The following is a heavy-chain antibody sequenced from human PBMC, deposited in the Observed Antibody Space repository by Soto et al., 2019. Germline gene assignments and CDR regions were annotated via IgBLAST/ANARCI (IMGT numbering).Heavy chain of an antibody. V-gene: IGHV3-23*01. J-gene: IGHJ4*02. CDR3: ARQLVNFDY. Sequence: EVPLLESGGDLLQPGGSLRLSCAASGFTFNSYAMTWVRQAPGKGLEWVSGISANGVSTYYADSVNGRFTISRDNSKNTLYLQMHSLRVEDTALYYCARQLVNFDYWGQGTLVTVSS. CDR2: ISANGVST. D-gene: IGHD1-1*01. CDR1: GFTFNSYA.